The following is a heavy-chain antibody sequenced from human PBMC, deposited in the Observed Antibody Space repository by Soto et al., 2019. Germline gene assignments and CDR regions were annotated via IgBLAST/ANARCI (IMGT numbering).Heavy chain of an antibody. D-gene: IGHD3-22*01. CDR1: GYTFTSYD. J-gene: IGHJ4*02. CDR2: MNPNSGNT. CDR3: ARGDYESSGYHPLLSY. Sequence: ASVKVSCKASGYTFTSYDINWVRQATGQGLEWMGWMNPNSGNTGYAQKFQGRVTMTRNTSISTAYMELSSLRSEDTAVYYCARGDYESSGYHPLLSYWGQGTLVTVSS. V-gene: IGHV1-8*01.